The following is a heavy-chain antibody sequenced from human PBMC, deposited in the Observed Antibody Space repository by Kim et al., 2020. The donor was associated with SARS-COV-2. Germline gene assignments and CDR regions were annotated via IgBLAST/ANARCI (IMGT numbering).Heavy chain of an antibody. Sequence: GGSLRLSCAASGFSFSDYYMSWIRQAPGKGLEWVSYISSSGSTIYYADSVKGRFTISRDNAKNSLYLQMNSLRAEDTAVYYCAREIPYNFYGDYFGYWGQGTQVTVSS. D-gene: IGHD1-1*01. CDR3: AREIPYNFYGDYFGY. CDR1: GFSFSDYY. V-gene: IGHV3-11*01. J-gene: IGHJ4*02. CDR2: ISSSGSTI.